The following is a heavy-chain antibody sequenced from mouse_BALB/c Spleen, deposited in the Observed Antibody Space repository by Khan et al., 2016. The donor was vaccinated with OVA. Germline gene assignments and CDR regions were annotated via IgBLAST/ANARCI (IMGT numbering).Heavy chain of an antibody. CDR3: ARMARTIN. Sequence: EVHLVESGGGLVQPGGSLKPSCAASGFTFSSYGMSWVRQTPDKRLELVATINSNGGSTYYPDSVKGRFTISRDNAKNTLYLQMSSLKSEDKAMYYCARMARTINWGQGTTLTVSS. CDR2: INSNGGST. J-gene: IGHJ2*01. V-gene: IGHV5-6-3*01. CDR1: GFTFSSYG.